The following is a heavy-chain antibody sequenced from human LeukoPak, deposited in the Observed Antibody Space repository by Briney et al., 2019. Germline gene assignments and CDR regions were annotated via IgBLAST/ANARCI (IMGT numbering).Heavy chain of an antibody. Sequence: PGGSLRLSCVASGFTFSNYWMSWVRQAPGKGLECVANIKEDGSEKYYVDSVKGRFTISRDNAKNSLYLQMNSLRAEDTAVYYCARDCYYDSSGYYCHWGQGTLVTVSS. J-gene: IGHJ4*02. D-gene: IGHD3-22*01. CDR2: IKEDGSEK. CDR3: ARDCYYDSSGYYCH. V-gene: IGHV3-7*01. CDR1: GFTFSNYW.